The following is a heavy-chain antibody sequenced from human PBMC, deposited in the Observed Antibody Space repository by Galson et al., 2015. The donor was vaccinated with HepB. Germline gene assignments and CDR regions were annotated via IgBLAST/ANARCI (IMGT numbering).Heavy chain of an antibody. CDR3: ARGGRITMIVVVPRSRYYGMDV. CDR1: GYTFTSYY. CDR2: INPSGGST. D-gene: IGHD3-22*01. J-gene: IGHJ6*02. V-gene: IGHV1-46*01. Sequence: SVKVSCKASGYTFTSYYMHWVRQAPGQGLEWMGIINPSGGSTSYAQKFQGRVTMTRDTSTSTVYMELSSLRSEDTAVYYCARGGRITMIVVVPRSRYYGMDVWGQGTTVTVSS.